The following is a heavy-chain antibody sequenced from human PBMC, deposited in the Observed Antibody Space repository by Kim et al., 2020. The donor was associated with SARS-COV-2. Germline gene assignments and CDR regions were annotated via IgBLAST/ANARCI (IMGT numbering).Heavy chain of an antibody. Sequence: EGSLRLSCAASGFIFSNYDMHWVRQAPGKGLEWVAAISHDGSNKYHADSVEGRFSISRDNSKNTLFLQMNSLRAEDTAVYYCEKLGSSTVVRGDPHLDYWSQGTLVTVSS. D-gene: IGHD3-10*01. CDR1: GFIFSNYD. CDR3: EKLGSSTVVRGDPHLDY. CDR2: ISHDGSNK. J-gene: IGHJ4*02. V-gene: IGHV3-30*18.